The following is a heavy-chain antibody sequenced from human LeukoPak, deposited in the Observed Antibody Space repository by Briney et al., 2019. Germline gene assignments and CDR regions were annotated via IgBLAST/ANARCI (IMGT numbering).Heavy chain of an antibody. Sequence: SGPTLVKPTQTLTLTCTFSGFSLSTSGVGVGWIRQPPGKALEWLALIYWDDDKRYSPSLKSRLTITKDTSKNQVVLTMTNMDPVDTATYYCAHRQSRYYASSGYYPYYYYMDVWGKGTTVTVSS. CDR3: AHRQSRYYASSGYYPYYYYMDV. V-gene: IGHV2-5*02. J-gene: IGHJ6*03. D-gene: IGHD3-22*01. CDR2: IYWDDDK. CDR1: GFSLSTSGVG.